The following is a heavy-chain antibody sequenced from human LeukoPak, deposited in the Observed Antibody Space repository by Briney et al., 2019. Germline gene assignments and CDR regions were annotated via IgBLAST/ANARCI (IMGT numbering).Heavy chain of an antibody. CDR3: ALDYCVGGGSCYRY. CDR1: GYTFTGYY. D-gene: IGHD2-15*01. CDR2: TNPHSGGT. J-gene: IGHJ4*02. Sequence: GASVKVSCKTSGYTFTGYYIHWVRQAPGQGLEWMGWTNPHSGGTNYAQKFQGRVTMTRDTSTSTAYVDLSRLTSDDTAVYYCALDYCVGGGSCYRYWGQGTLVTVSS. V-gene: IGHV1-2*02.